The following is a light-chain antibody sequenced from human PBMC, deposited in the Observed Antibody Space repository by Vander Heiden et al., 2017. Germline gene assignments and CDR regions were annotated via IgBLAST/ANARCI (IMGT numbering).Light chain of an antibody. CDR2: DVS. J-gene: IGLJ2*01. Sequence: QSALTQPASVSGSPGQSLTLPCTGTSSDVGGYNYVSWYQQHPGKAPKLMNYDVSKRPSGVANRFSGSKSGNTASLTISGLQAEDEADYYCSSYTSSSTLVFGGGTKLTVL. V-gene: IGLV2-14*03. CDR1: SSDVGGYNY. CDR3: SSYTSSSTLV.